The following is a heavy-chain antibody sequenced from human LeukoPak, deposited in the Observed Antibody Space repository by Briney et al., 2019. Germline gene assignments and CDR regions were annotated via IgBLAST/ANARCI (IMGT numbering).Heavy chain of an antibody. CDR2: IYYSGST. CDR1: GGSISSSSYY. Sequence: SETLSLTCTVSGGSISSSSYYWGWIRQPPGKGLEWIGSIYYSGSTYYNPSLKSRVTISVDTSKNQFSLKLSSVTAADTAAYYCASPPSSGSYWFDPWGQGTLVTVSS. CDR3: ASPPSSGSYWFDP. J-gene: IGHJ5*02. D-gene: IGHD1-26*01. V-gene: IGHV4-39*07.